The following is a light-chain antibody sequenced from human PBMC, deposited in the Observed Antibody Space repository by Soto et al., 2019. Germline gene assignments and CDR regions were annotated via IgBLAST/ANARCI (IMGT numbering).Light chain of an antibody. J-gene: IGKJ3*01. Sequence: DIVMTQSPDSLAVSLGERATINCKSSQSVLYSSNNKNYLAWYQQKPGQPPKLLIYAASNLQSGVPARFSGSGSGTDFTLTISSLQPEDFATYYCLQKYFYPFTFGPGTKVDIK. CDR2: AAS. CDR1: QSVLYSSNNKNY. V-gene: IGKV4-1*01. CDR3: LQKYFYPFT.